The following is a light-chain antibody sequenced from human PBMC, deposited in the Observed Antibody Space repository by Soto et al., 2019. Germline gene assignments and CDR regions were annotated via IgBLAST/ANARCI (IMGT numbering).Light chain of an antibody. CDR1: QSISNY. J-gene: IGKJ1*01. CDR2: AAS. V-gene: IGKV1-39*01. CDR3: RQSYSAPRT. Sequence: DIPMTQSPSSLSASVGDRVTITCRTSQSISNYLNWYQQKPGKAPNLLIYAASYLQSGVPSRFSASGSGSDFTLTISSLQPEDFATYYCRQSYSAPRTFGPGTEVEIK.